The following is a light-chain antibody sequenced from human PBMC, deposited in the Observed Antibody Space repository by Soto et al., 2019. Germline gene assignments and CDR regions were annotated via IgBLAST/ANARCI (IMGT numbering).Light chain of an antibody. Sequence: QSVLTQPASVSGSPGQSITISCTGTSSDVGGYNYVSWYQQHPGKAPKLMIYDVSTRPSGVSNRFSGSKSGNTASLTISGFQAEDEADYYCSSYTSSSTRVFGGGTKLTVL. V-gene: IGLV2-14*01. CDR2: DVS. CDR1: SSDVGGYNY. CDR3: SSYTSSSTRV. J-gene: IGLJ3*02.